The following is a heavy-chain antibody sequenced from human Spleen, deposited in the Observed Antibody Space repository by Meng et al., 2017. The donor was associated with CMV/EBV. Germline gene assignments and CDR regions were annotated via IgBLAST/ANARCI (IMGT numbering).Heavy chain of an antibody. CDR1: GYTFTSYD. V-gene: IGHV1-8*03. J-gene: IGHJ5*02. Sequence: ASVKVSCKASGYTFTSYDINWVRQATGQGLEWMGWMNPNSGNTGYAQKFQGRVTITRNTSISTAYMELSSLRSEDTAVYYCARAPTTIFGAEIDWFDPWGQGTLVTVSS. CDR2: MNPNSGNT. D-gene: IGHD3-3*01. CDR3: ARAPTTIFGAEIDWFDP.